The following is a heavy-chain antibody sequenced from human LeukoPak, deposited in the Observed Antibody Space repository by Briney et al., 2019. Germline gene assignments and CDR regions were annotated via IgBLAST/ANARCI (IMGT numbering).Heavy chain of an antibody. V-gene: IGHV1-69*05. CDR1: GGTFSSYA. CDR2: IIPIFGTA. Sequence: SVKVSCKAPGGTFSSYAISWVRQAPGQGLEWMGGIIPIFGTANYAQKFQGRVTITTDESTSTAYMELSSLRSEDTAVYYCAGTPRGYSGYDWIYWGQGTLVTVSS. CDR3: AGTPRGYSGYDWIY. D-gene: IGHD5-12*01. J-gene: IGHJ4*02.